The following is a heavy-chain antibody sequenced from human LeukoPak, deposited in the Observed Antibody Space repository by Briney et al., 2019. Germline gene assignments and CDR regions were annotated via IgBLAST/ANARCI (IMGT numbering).Heavy chain of an antibody. D-gene: IGHD3-16*01. J-gene: IGHJ4*02. Sequence: GGSLRLSCAAPGFAVSSTFMHWVRQAPGKGLEWVSVSYSGGITYYADSVKGRFTVSRDNSRNTMYLHMNSLKVEDTAVYYCAKDEVTSGGGLDYWGQGTLVTVSS. CDR2: SYSGGIT. CDR3: AKDEVTSGGGLDY. CDR1: GFAVSSTF. V-gene: IGHV3-53*01.